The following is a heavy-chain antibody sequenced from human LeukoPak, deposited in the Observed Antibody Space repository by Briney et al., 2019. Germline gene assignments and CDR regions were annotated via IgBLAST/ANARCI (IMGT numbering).Heavy chain of an antibody. V-gene: IGHV5-51*01. J-gene: IGHJ4*02. D-gene: IGHD3-9*01. CDR1: GYTFTSYW. Sequence: GESLEISCKGSGYTFTSYWIGWVRQMPGKGLEWMGIIYPADSDTRYGPSFQGHVSISADMSIDTAYLRWSSLKASDTAMYYCARGYYDIVTGYYRRYYFDSWGQGTLVTVSS. CDR2: IYPADSDT. CDR3: ARGYYDIVTGYYRRYYFDS.